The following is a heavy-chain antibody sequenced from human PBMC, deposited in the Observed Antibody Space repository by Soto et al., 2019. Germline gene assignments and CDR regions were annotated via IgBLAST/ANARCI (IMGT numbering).Heavy chain of an antibody. CDR2: ISYDGSNK. Sequence: PGRSLRLSCAASGFTFSSYAMHWVRQAPGKGLEWMAVISYDGSNKYYADSVKGRFTISRDNSKNTLYLQMNSLRAEDTAVYYCARTYYYDSSGYYFPYYYYGMDVWGQGTTVTVSS. D-gene: IGHD3-22*01. CDR3: ARTYYYDSSGYYFPYYYYGMDV. V-gene: IGHV3-30*01. CDR1: GFTFSSYA. J-gene: IGHJ6*02.